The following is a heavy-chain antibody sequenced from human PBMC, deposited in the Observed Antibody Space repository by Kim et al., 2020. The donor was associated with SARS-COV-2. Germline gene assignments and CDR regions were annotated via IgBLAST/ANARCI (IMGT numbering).Heavy chain of an antibody. D-gene: IGHD1-26*01. Sequence: GGSLRLSCAASGFTFDDYAMHWVRQAPGKGLEWVSGISWNSGSIGYADSVKGRFTISRDNAKNSLYLQMNSLRAEDTALYYCAKAYSGSYTSYFDYWGQGTLVTVSS. CDR3: AKAYSGSYTSYFDY. CDR1: GFTFDDYA. CDR2: ISWNSGSI. V-gene: IGHV3-9*01. J-gene: IGHJ4*02.